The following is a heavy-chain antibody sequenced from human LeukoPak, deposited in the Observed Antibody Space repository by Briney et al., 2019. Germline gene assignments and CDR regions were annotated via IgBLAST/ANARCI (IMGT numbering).Heavy chain of an antibody. V-gene: IGHV1-3*01. D-gene: IGHD1-1*01. J-gene: IGHJ1*01. CDR1: GYTFNSHP. Sequence: GASVKVSCKASGYTFNSHPMHWVRQAPGQRLEWMGWINADNGKTRYSQKLQGRVTIIRDTSANTAYMELSGLRSDDTAVYYCAREAGTNWIFGEYFPFWGQGTLVTVSA. CDR3: AREAGTNWIFGEYFPF. CDR2: INADNGKT.